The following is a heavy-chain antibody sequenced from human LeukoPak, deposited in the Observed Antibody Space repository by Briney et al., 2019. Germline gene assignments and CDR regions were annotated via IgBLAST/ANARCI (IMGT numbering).Heavy chain of an antibody. CDR1: GGSISSYY. V-gene: IGHV4-59*08. J-gene: IGHJ4*02. D-gene: IGHD3-3*01. CDR3: ARRRNGYYSSFDY. CDR2: IYYSGST. Sequence: PSETLSLTCTVSGGSISSYYWSWIRQPPGKGLEWIGYIYYSGSTNYNPSLKSRVTISVDTSKNQFSLKLSSVTAADTAVYYCARRRNGYYSSFDYWGQGTLVTVSS.